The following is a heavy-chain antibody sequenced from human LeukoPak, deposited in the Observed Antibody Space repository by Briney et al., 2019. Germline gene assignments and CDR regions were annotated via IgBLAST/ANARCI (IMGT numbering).Heavy chain of an antibody. D-gene: IGHD3-9*01. Sequence: PSETLSLTCTVSGGSISSGDYYWSWIRQPPGKGLEWIGYIYYSGSTYYNPSLKSRVTISVDTSKNQFSLELSSVTAADTAVYYCARASSDYDILTGYWRVNWFDPWGQGTLVTVSS. V-gene: IGHV4-30-4*01. CDR2: IYYSGST. CDR1: GGSISSGDYY. J-gene: IGHJ5*02. CDR3: ARASSDYDILTGYWRVNWFDP.